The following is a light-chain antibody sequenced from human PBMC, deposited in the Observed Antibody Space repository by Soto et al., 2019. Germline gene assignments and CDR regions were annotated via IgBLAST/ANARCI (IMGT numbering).Light chain of an antibody. V-gene: IGLV1-40*01. Sequence: QSVLTQPPSVSGAPGQRVTISCTGSSSNIGAGYDVHWYQQLPGTAPKLLLYGNSNRPSGVPDRFSGSKSGTSASLAITGFQTGDEADYYCGSWDSSLSAYVFATGTKVTVL. CDR3: GSWDSSLSAYV. J-gene: IGLJ1*01. CDR2: GNS. CDR1: SSNIGAGYD.